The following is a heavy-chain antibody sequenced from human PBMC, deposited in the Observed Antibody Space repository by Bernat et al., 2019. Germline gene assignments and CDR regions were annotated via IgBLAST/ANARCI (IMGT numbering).Heavy chain of an antibody. J-gene: IGHJ4*02. Sequence: EVQLLESGGGLVQFGGSLRLSCAASGFTFSHYWMTWVRQAPGRGLEWVANIKEDGSVKYYVDSVKGRFTVSRDKAKNSQYLQMNNLRAEDTAVYYCARIGYSSSSLDYWGQGTLVTVSS. CDR3: ARIGYSSSSLDY. D-gene: IGHD6-6*01. CDR1: GFTFSHYW. V-gene: IGHV3-7*03. CDR2: IKEDGSVK.